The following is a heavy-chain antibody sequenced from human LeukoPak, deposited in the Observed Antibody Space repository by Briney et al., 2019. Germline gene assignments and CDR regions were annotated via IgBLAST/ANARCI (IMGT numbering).Heavy chain of an antibody. CDR1: GGSISSYY. Sequence: SETLSLTCTVSGGSISSYYWSWIRQPPGKGLEWIGYIYTSGSTNYNPSLKSRVTMSVDTSKNQFSLKLSSVTAADTAVYYCAREGITMVRGVFDYWGQGTLVTVSS. D-gene: IGHD3-10*01. V-gene: IGHV4-4*08. CDR2: IYTSGST. J-gene: IGHJ4*02. CDR3: AREGITMVRGVFDY.